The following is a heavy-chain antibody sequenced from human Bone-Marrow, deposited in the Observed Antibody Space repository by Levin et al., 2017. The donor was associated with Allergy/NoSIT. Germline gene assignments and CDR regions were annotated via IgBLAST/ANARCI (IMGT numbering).Heavy chain of an antibody. CDR3: ARALQIVVVPADRYYYYGMDV. CDR2: IIPIFGTA. V-gene: IGHV1-69*13. Sequence: ASVKVSCKASGGTFSSYAISWVRQAPGQGLEWMGGIIPIFGTANYAQKFQGRVTITADESTSTAYMELSSLRSEDTAVYYCARALQIVVVPADRYYYYGMDVWGQGTTVTVSS. D-gene: IGHD2-2*01. CDR1: GGTFSSYA. J-gene: IGHJ6*02.